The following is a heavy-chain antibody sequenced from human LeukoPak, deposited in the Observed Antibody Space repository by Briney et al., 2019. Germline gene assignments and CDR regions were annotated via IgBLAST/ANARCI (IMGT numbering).Heavy chain of an antibody. Sequence: SETLSLTCTVSGGSINSYYWSWIRQPPGKGLEYIGYIYHSGSTNYNPSLKSRVTISVDTSKNQFSLKLSSVTAADTAVFYCAREYILYRSGWFLDYWGQGTVVTVSS. CDR1: GGSINSYY. D-gene: IGHD6-19*01. CDR3: AREYILYRSGWFLDY. V-gene: IGHV4-59*12. CDR2: IYHSGST. J-gene: IGHJ4*02.